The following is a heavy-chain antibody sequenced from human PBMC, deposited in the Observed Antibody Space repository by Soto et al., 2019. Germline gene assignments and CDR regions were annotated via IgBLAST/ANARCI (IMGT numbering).Heavy chain of an antibody. CDR2: IYYSGST. Sequence: SETLSLTCTVSGGSISSGGYYWSWIRQHPGKGLEWIGYIYYSGSTYYNPSLKSRVTISVDTSKNQFSLKLSSVTAADTAVYYCARRSGITMVRGVISAYYGMDVWGQGTTVTVS. J-gene: IGHJ6*02. CDR1: GGSISSGGYY. D-gene: IGHD3-10*01. CDR3: ARRSGITMVRGVISAYYGMDV. V-gene: IGHV4-31*03.